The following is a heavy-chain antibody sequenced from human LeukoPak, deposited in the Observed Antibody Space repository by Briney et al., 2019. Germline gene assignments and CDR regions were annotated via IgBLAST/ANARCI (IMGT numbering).Heavy chain of an antibody. CDR3: ASLSCPYCSSTSRRDDY. CDR1: GYTFTSYG. V-gene: IGHV1-69*05. D-gene: IGHD2-2*01. Sequence: GASVKVSCKASGYTFTSYGISWVRQAPGQGLEWMGGIIPIFGTANYAQKFQGRVTITTDESTSTAYMELSSLRSEDTAVYYCASLSCPYCSSTSRRDDYWGQGTLVTVSS. J-gene: IGHJ4*02. CDR2: IIPIFGTA.